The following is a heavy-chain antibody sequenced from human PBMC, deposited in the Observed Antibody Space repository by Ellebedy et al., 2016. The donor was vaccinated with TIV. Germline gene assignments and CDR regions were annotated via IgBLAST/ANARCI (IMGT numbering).Heavy chain of an antibody. J-gene: IGHJ6*02. V-gene: IGHV1-2*04. Sequence: ASVKVSXXASGYDFGGYFIHWVRQAPGQGLEWMAWINPNTGGTIFAQKFEDWVTVTRDTSVTTVYMELNSLTSNDTAVHYCARRSVTGMDVWGQGTAVTVSS. CDR1: GYDFGGYF. CDR3: ARRSVTGMDV. CDR2: INPNTGGT. D-gene: IGHD2-15*01.